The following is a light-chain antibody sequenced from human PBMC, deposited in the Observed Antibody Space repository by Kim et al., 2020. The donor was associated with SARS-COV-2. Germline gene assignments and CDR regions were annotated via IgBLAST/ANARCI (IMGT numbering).Light chain of an antibody. Sequence: QSALTQPASVSGSPGQSITISCTGTSSDVGGYNYVSWYQQHPGKAPKLMIYDVSTRPSGVSNRFSDSKSGNTSSLTISGLQAEDEADYYCSSYTSSSTFYVVGTGTKVTVL. V-gene: IGLV2-14*01. J-gene: IGLJ1*01. CDR3: SSYTSSSTFYV. CDR2: DVS. CDR1: SSDVGGYNY.